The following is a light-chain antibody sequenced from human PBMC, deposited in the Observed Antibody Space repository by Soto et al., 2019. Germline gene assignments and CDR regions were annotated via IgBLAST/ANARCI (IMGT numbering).Light chain of an antibody. CDR1: NIGSKT. CDR2: YDT. CDR3: QVWDSTSDHWV. J-gene: IGLJ3*02. V-gene: IGLV3-21*04. Sequence: SYELTQPPSVSVAPGKTAWITCGGNNIGSKTVHWCQQKPGQAPVLVIFYDTDRPSGIPERFSGSNSGNTATLTISRVEAGDEADYYCQVWDSTSDHWVFGGGTKLIVL.